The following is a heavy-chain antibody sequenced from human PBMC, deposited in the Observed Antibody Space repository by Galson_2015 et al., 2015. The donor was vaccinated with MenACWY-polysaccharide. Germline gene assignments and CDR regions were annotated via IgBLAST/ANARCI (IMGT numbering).Heavy chain of an antibody. CDR2: ISSGGTI. J-gene: IGHJ4*02. CDR1: GFTFSSYS. V-gene: IGHV3-48*02. CDR3: ARVLKGLVGATPDY. D-gene: IGHD1-26*01. Sequence: SLRLSCAASGFTFSSYSMNWVRQAPGKGLEWVSYISSGGTIYYADSVKGRFTISRDNAKNSLYLQMNSLRDDDTDVYYWARVLKGLVGATPDYWGQGTLVPVSS.